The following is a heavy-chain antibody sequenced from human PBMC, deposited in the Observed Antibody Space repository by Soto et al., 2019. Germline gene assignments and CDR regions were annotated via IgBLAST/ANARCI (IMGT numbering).Heavy chain of an antibody. V-gene: IGHV1-46*01. J-gene: IGHJ4*02. D-gene: IGHD1-1*01. CDR3: ARDAGTTAYRANYDVDY. CDR1: GYTFTSYY. Sequence: QVQLVQSGAEVKKPGASVKVSCKASGYTFTSYYMHWVRQAPGQGLEWMGIINPSGGSTSYAQKFQGRVTMTRDTSTSTVYMELSSLRSEDTAVYYCARDAGTTAYRANYDVDYWGQGTLVTVSS. CDR2: INPSGGST.